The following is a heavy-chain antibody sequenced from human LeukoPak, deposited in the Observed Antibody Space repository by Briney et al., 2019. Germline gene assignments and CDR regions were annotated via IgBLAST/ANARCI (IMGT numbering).Heavy chain of an antibody. D-gene: IGHD1-26*01. CDR2: ISGSGGST. Sequence: GGSLRLSCAASGFTFSSYGMSWVRQAPGKGLEWVSAISGSGGSTYYADSVKGRFTISRDNSKNTLYLQMNSLRAEDTAVYYCARGELVGATGLFGYWGQGTLVTVSS. CDR1: GFTFSSYG. J-gene: IGHJ4*02. V-gene: IGHV3-23*01. CDR3: ARGELVGATGLFGY.